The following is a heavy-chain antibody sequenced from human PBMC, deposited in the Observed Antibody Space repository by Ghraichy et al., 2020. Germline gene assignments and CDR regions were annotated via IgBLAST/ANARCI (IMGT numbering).Heavy chain of an antibody. CDR3: ARLFCSGNRCDSVFDY. D-gene: IGHD2-15*01. J-gene: IGHJ4*02. CDR2: IKQDGSGE. CDR1: GFTFSSYW. Sequence: GGSLRLSCAASGFTFSSYWMSWVRQAPGKGLEWVANIKQDGSGEYYVDSVKGRFTISRDNAKNSLYLQMNSLRAEDTAVYYCARLFCSGNRCDSVFDYWGQGTLVTVSS. V-gene: IGHV3-7*01.